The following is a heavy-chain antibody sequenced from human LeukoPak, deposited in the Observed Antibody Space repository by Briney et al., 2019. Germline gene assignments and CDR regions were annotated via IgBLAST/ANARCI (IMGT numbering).Heavy chain of an antibody. CDR1: GFTFSITA. V-gene: IGHV3-23*01. CDR3: AKVGGRGKYFDAFDI. Sequence: GGCLRLSCAAAGFTFSITAMSWVRQAPGKGLEGVSSISGGGVSTYSAESVKGPFTSPRDNSKNTLYLQMNSLKAEDTAVYYRAKVGGRGKYFDAFDIWGQGTMLTVSS. CDR2: ISGGGVST. J-gene: IGHJ3*02. D-gene: IGHD2/OR15-2a*01.